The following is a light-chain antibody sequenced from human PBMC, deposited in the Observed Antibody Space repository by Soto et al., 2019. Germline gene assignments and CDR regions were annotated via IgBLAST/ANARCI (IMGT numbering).Light chain of an antibody. V-gene: IGKV1-8*01. J-gene: IGKJ2*01. CDR2: AAS. Sequence: AIRMTQSPSSFSASTGDRVTITCRASQGISSYLAWYQQKPGKAPKLLIYAASTLQSGVPSRFSGSRSGTDFTLTISCLQSEDFANYYCQQYYSYPYTFGQGTKLEIK. CDR1: QGISSY. CDR3: QQYYSYPYT.